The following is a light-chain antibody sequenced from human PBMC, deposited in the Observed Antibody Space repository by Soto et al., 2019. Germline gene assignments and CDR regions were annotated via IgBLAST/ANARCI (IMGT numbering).Light chain of an antibody. CDR2: DAS. CDR3: QQRSNWPHT. Sequence: EIVLTQSPATLSLSPGERATLSCRASQSVSFFVAWYQQKPGQAPRLLIYDASNRATGIPARFSGSGSGTDFTLTISSLEPEDIAVYFCQQRSNWPHTFGQGTKLEI. CDR1: QSVSFF. J-gene: IGKJ2*01. V-gene: IGKV3-11*01.